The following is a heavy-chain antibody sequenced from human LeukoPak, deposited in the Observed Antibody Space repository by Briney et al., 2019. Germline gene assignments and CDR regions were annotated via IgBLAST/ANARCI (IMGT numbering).Heavy chain of an antibody. J-gene: IGHJ6*02. CDR2: TYYRSKWYN. CDR1: GDSVSSNSAA. V-gene: IGHV6-1*01. CDR3: ARVRPLAVAGTYGKIYYYYYGMDV. Sequence: SQTLSLTCAISGDSVSSNSAAWNWIRQSPSRDLQWLGRTYYRSKWYNDYAVSVKSRITINPDTSKNQFSLQLNSVTPEDTAVYYCARVRPLAVAGTYGKIYYYYYGMDVWGQGTTVTVSS. D-gene: IGHD6-19*01.